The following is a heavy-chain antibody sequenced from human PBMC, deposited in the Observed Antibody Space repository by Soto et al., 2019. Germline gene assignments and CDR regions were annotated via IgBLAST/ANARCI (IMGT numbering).Heavy chain of an antibody. CDR3: ARDGPGHLDYYGSGSYAGVDY. Sequence: QVQLVQSGAEVKKPGASVKVSCKASGYTFTSYGISWVRQAPGQGLEWMGWISAYNGNTNYAQKLQGRVTMTTDTSTRTAYMELRSLRSDDTAVYYSARDGPGHLDYYGSGSYAGVDYCGQGTLVTVSS. D-gene: IGHD3-10*01. CDR2: ISAYNGNT. CDR1: GYTFTSYG. J-gene: IGHJ4*02. V-gene: IGHV1-18*04.